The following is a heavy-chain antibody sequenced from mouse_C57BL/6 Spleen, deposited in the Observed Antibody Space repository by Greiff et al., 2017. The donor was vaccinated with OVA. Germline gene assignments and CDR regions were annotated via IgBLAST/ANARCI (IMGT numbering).Heavy chain of an antibody. CDR1: GNTFTDYY. CDR2: IYPGSGNT. J-gene: IGHJ4*01. V-gene: IGHV1-76*01. CDR3: ARDGSNFPPYAMDY. D-gene: IGHD2-5*01. Sequence: QVQLQQSGAELVRPGASVKLSCKASGNTFTDYYINWVKQRPGQGLEWIARIYPGSGNTYYNEKFKGKSTLTAEKASSTAYMQLNSLTSEDSAVYFCARDGSNFPPYAMDYWGQGTPVTVYS.